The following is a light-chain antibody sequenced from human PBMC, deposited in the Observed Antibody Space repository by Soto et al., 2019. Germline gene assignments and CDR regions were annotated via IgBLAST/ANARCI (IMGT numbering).Light chain of an antibody. Sequence: EIVLTQSPGILSLSPGERASVSCRASQSVSGTYFAWYQQKPGQAPKLLIYGASSRATGIPDRFSGSWSGSYFTLTISSLEPEDFAVYYCQQYGNSPLTFGGGTKGEIK. CDR1: QSVSGTY. V-gene: IGKV3-20*01. J-gene: IGKJ4*01. CDR3: QQYGNSPLT. CDR2: GAS.